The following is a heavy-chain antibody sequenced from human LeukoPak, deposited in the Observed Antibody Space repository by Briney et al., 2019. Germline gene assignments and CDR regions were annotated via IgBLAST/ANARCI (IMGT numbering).Heavy chain of an antibody. D-gene: IGHD3-10*01. CDR3: ATLWFGEINY. J-gene: IGHJ4*02. Sequence: SETLSLTCTVSGGSISSSYYYWGWIRQPPGKGLEWIGSIYSSGSTNYNPSLKSRVTISVDTSKNQFSLKLSSVTAADTAVYYCATLWFGEINYWGQGTLVTVSS. CDR2: IYSSGST. V-gene: IGHV4-39*07. CDR1: GGSISSSYYY.